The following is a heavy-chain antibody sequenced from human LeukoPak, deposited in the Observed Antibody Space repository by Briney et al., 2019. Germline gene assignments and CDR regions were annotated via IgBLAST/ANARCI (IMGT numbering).Heavy chain of an antibody. J-gene: IGHJ4*02. Sequence: PSETLSLTCTVSGGSISSSPYYWGWIRQPPGKGLEWIGSIYHSGSTYYNPSLKSRVTISVDTSKNQFSLKLSSVTAADTAVYYCARDKVFTLGGGQPTNFDYWGQGTLVTVSS. CDR1: GGSISSSPYY. CDR2: IYHSGST. V-gene: IGHV4-39*07. CDR3: ARDKVFTLGGGQPTNFDY. D-gene: IGHD3-16*01.